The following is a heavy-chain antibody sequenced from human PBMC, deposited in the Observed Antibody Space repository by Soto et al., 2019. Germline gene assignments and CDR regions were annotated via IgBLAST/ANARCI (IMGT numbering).Heavy chain of an antibody. V-gene: IGHV3-9*01. CDR3: AKGIGSAGPHNNWFDP. CDR2: ISWNSGSI. Sequence: EVQLVESGGGLVQPGRSLRLSCAASGFTFDDYAMHWVRQAPGKGLEWVSGISWNSGSIGYADSVKGRFTISRDNAKNSLCLQMNSLRAEDTALYYCAKGIGSAGPHNNWFDPWGQGTLVTVSS. CDR1: GFTFDDYA. D-gene: IGHD1-26*01. J-gene: IGHJ5*02.